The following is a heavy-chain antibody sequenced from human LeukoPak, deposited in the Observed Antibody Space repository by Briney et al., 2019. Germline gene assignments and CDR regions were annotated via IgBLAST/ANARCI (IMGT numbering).Heavy chain of an antibody. J-gene: IGHJ6*03. CDR2: INAYNGNT. D-gene: IGHD1-26*01. Sequence: ASVKVSCKASGYTFTSYGISWVRPAPGQGLEWMGWINAYNGNTNYAQKLQGRVTMTTDTSTSTAYMELRSLRADDTAVYYWAGDWGGELPRYYYYYYMDVWGKGTTVTVSS. CDR1: GYTFTSYG. CDR3: AGDWGGELPRYYYYYYMDV. V-gene: IGHV1-18*01.